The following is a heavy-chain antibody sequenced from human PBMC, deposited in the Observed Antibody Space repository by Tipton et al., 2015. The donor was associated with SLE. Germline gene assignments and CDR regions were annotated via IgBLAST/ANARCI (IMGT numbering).Heavy chain of an antibody. V-gene: IGHV4-38-2*02. Sequence: TLSLTCTVSGYSISSGYYWGWIRQPPGKGLEWIGSIYHSGSTYYNPSLKSRVTISVDTSKNQFSRKLSSVTAADTAVYYCARIWVVPAAPLDYWGQGTLVTVSS. CDR1: GYSISSGYY. D-gene: IGHD2-2*01. CDR3: ARIWVVPAAPLDY. J-gene: IGHJ4*02. CDR2: IYHSGST.